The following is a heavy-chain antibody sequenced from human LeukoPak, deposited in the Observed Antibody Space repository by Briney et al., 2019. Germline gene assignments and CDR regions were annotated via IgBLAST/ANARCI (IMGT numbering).Heavy chain of an antibody. CDR1: GFSIGSSW. J-gene: IGHJ4*02. CDR3: ARDPAWGAIDY. D-gene: IGHD7-27*01. Sequence: GGSLRFSCAVSGFSIGSSWMSWVRQTPGKGLEWVADMNEDGSGTYYVDSVKGRFTVSRDNAQNSVYLQMNNLRVEDTGVYYCARDPAWGAIDYWGQGTLVTVSS. V-gene: IGHV3-7*01. CDR2: MNEDGSGT.